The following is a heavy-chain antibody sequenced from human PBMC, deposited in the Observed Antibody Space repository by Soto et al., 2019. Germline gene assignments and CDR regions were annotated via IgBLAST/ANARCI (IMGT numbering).Heavy chain of an antibody. J-gene: IGHJ4*02. CDR3: ARGRVDGYNFEYFDY. CDR2: IIPIFGTA. V-gene: IGHV1-69*13. CDR1: GYTFTNYG. Sequence: QVQLVQSGAEVKKPGASVKVSCKTSGYTFTNYGINWVRQAPGQGLEWMGWIIPIFGTANYAQKFQGRVTITADESTSTAYMELSSLRSEDTAVYYCARGRVDGYNFEYFDYWGQGTLVTVSS. D-gene: IGHD5-12*01.